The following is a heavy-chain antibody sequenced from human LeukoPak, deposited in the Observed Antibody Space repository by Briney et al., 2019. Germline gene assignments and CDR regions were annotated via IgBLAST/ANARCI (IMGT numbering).Heavy chain of an antibody. J-gene: IGHJ1*01. CDR1: GFTFISYI. CDR3: GYFQQ. V-gene: IGHV3-21*01. Sequence: GGSLSPCCAASGFTFISYIMNWVRQAPGKGLEWVSSISSSSSYIYYADSVKGRFTTSIDNAKNSLYLQMNSLRAEDTAVYYTGYFQQWREGPLVTVSS. CDR2: ISSSSSYI.